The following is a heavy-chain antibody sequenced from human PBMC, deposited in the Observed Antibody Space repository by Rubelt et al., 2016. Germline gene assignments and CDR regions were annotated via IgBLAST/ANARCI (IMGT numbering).Heavy chain of an antibody. CDR3: ARSKDTAMVTDADWYFDL. J-gene: IGHJ2*01. Sequence: QVQLVQSGAEVKKPGASVKVSCKASGYTFTSYAMHWVRQAPGQRLEWMGWINAGNGNTKYSQKFQGGVTITREPSASTAYMELSSLRSEDTAVYYCARSKDTAMVTDADWYFDLWGRGTLVTVSS. V-gene: IGHV1-3*01. CDR2: INAGNGNT. CDR1: GYTFTSYA. D-gene: IGHD5-18*01.